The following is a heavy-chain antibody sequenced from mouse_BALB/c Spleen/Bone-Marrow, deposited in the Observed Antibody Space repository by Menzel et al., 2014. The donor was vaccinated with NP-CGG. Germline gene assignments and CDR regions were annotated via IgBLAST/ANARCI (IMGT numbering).Heavy chain of an antibody. CDR1: GYSFTDYT. CDR3: ARGGTAWFTY. CDR2: FNPYNDVS. J-gene: IGHJ3*01. Sequence: EVKLMESGPELVKPGASMKISCKASGYSFTDYTMNWVKQSHGKNLEWIGLFNPYNDVSTYNQKFKGKATLTVDKSSSTAYMELRSLTSEDSAVYYCARGGTAWFTYWGQGTLVTVSA. V-gene: IGHV1-18*01. D-gene: IGHD4-1*01.